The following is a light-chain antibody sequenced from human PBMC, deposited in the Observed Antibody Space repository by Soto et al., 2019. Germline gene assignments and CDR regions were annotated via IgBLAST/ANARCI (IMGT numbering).Light chain of an antibody. CDR3: AAWDASLIALV. CDR1: SSNIGRNT. Sequence: QAVVTQPPSTSGTPGQRVTISCSGSSSNIGRNTVHWYRQLPGTAPKLLIYDDDQRPSGVPDRFSGSKSGTSASLAISGLQSEDEADYYCAAWDASLIALVFGGGTKVTVL. CDR2: DDD. J-gene: IGLJ3*02. V-gene: IGLV1-44*01.